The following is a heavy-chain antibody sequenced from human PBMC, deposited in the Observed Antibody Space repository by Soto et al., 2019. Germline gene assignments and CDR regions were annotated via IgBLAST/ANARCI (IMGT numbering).Heavy chain of an antibody. CDR2: INPKSGGT. J-gene: IGHJ6*02. D-gene: IGHD2-8*01. Sequence: ASVKVSCKASGYSFADYHIHWVRQAPGQGLERLGRINPKSGGTSTAQKFQGWVTMTRDRSISTVYMELTRLRSDDTAVYFCARGHSTDCSNGVCSFFYNHEMDVWGQGTTVTVSS. CDR1: GYSFADYH. V-gene: IGHV1-2*04. CDR3: ARGHSTDCSNGVCSFFYNHEMDV.